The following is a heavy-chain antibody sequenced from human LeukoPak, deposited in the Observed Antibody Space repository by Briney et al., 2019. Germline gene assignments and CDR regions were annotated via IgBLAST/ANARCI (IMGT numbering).Heavy chain of an antibody. CDR1: GGSISSHY. Sequence: SETLSLTCTVSGGSISSHYWSWIRQPPGKGLEWIGYIYYSGSTNYNPSLKSRVTISVDTSKNQFSLKLSSVTAADTAVYYCARDYYYGMDVWGKGTTVTVSS. CDR3: ARDYYYGMDV. V-gene: IGHV4-59*11. J-gene: IGHJ6*04. CDR2: IYYSGST.